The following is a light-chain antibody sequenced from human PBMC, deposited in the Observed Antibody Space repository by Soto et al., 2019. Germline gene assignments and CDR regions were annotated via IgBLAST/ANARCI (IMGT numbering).Light chain of an antibody. CDR2: EVS. J-gene: IGLJ1*01. Sequence: QSLLSHPASVSVSLGQSITISFTGTISYVVAYNYVSWYQQQPGKAPKLMISEVSNRPSGVSNRFYGSNSGNTASLIISGMQAEDEADYYCCSFTSITTYVFGNGTKVPVL. CDR3: CSFTSITTYV. CDR1: ISYVVAYNY. V-gene: IGLV2-14*01.